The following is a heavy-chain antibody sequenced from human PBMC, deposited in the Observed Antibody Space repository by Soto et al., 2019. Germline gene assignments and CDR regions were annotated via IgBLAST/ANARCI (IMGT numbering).Heavy chain of an antibody. CDR2: IIPIFGTA. V-gene: IGHV1-69*01. J-gene: IGHJ3*02. Sequence: QVQLVQSGAEVKKPGSSVKVSCKASGGTFSSYAISWVRQAPGQGLEWMGGIIPIFGTANYAQNFQGRVTITADESTSTAYMELSSLRSEDTAVYYCASDSVEMATMGDAFDIWGQGTMVTVSS. CDR3: ASDSVEMATMGDAFDI. CDR1: GGTFSSYA. D-gene: IGHD5-12*01.